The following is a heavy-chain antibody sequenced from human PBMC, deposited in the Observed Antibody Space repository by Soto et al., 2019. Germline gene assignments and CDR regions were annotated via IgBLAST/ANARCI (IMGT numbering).Heavy chain of an antibody. Sequence: SVKVSCKASGGTFSSYAISWVRQAPGQGLEWMGGIIPIFGTANYAQKFQGRVTITADESTSTAYMELSSLRSEDTAVYYCARDVGYCSGGSCYSSGIYGMDVWGQGTTVTVSS. CDR1: GGTFSSYA. J-gene: IGHJ6*02. CDR3: ARDVGYCSGGSCYSSGIYGMDV. D-gene: IGHD2-15*01. V-gene: IGHV1-69*13. CDR2: IIPIFGTA.